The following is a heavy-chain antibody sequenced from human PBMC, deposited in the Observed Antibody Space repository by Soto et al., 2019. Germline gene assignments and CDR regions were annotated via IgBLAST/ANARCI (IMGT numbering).Heavy chain of an antibody. D-gene: IGHD2-2*01. CDR3: ARVPDR. CDR2: IYHSGST. J-gene: IGHJ5*02. V-gene: IGHV4-30-2*01. CDR1: GGSISSCGYS. Sequence: SETLSLTCAVSGGSISSCGYSWSWIRQPPGKGLEWIGYIYHSGSTYYNPSLKSRVTISVDRSKNQFSLKLSSVTAADTAVYYCARVPDRWGQGTLVTV.